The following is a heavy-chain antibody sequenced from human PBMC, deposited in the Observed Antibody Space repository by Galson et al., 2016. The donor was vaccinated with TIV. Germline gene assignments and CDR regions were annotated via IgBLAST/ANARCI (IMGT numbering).Heavy chain of an antibody. D-gene: IGHD3-16*01. CDR1: GVSLRTNGMR. Sequence: PALVKPTQTLTLTCTVSGVSLRTNGMRVTWIRQPPGKALEWLARIDWDDDKFYSTFLRTRLTISKDPSKNQVVLTMTNVDPEDTATYYCVRTWGIYEYVSRDAVFDIWGQGTMVTVSS. CDR3: VRTWGIYEYVSRDAVFDI. CDR2: IDWDDDK. J-gene: IGHJ3*02. V-gene: IGHV2-70*04.